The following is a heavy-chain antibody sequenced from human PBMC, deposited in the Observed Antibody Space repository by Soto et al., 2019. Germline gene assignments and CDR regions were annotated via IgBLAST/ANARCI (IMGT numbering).Heavy chain of an antibody. D-gene: IGHD3-22*01. CDR2: IYWDDDK. V-gene: IGHV2-5*02. CDR1: GFSLSTSGVG. Sequence: QITLKESGPTLVKPTQTLTLTCTFSGFSLSTSGVGVGWIRQPPGKALEWLALIYWDDDKRYSPSLRSRLTIPKDTSKNQVVLTMTNMDPVDTATYYCAHRDRSGSLDYWGQGTLVTVSS. J-gene: IGHJ4*02. CDR3: AHRDRSGSLDY.